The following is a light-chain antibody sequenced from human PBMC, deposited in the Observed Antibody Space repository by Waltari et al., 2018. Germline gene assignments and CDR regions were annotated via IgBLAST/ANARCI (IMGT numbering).Light chain of an antibody. Sequence: DIQMTQSPSSLSASVGDRVTITCRASQSISSYLNWYQQKPGKAPKLLIYDASRLQSGVPSRFSGSGSGTDFTLTISSLQPEDFATYSCQQSYITPITCGQGTRLDIK. J-gene: IGKJ5*01. CDR1: QSISSY. CDR3: QQSYITPIT. V-gene: IGKV1-39*01. CDR2: DAS.